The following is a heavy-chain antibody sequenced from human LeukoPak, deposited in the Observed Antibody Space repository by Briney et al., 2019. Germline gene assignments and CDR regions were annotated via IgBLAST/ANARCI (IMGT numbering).Heavy chain of an antibody. Sequence: SETLSLTCTISGGSISDDYWTWIRQPPGKGLEWIGRIYSSGSVSYSPSLMSRVTMSIDTSKNQFSLKLSSVTAADTAVYYCARGGTSTWYSGDYWGQGALVTVSS. D-gene: IGHD6-13*01. CDR2: IYSSGSV. J-gene: IGHJ4*02. V-gene: IGHV4-4*07. CDR3: ARGGTSTWYSGDY. CDR1: GGSISDDY.